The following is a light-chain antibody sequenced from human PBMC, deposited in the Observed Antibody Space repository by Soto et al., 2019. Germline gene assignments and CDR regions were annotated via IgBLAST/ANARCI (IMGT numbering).Light chain of an antibody. J-gene: IGKJ1*01. V-gene: IGKV1-27*01. CDR3: QKYDCAPRT. CDR2: GAS. CDR1: QGIYIY. Sequence: DVQVTQSPASLSASVGDRVNISCRASQGIYIYLAWYQQKTGQAPKLLINGASSLQSGVPSRFSCSGAGTDFTLTITSLQPEDVATYYCQKYDCAPRTFSQGTKVDIK.